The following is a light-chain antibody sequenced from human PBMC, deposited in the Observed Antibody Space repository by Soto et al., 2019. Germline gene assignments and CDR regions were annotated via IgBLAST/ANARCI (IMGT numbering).Light chain of an antibody. CDR3: QVWDSSSDHVV. V-gene: IGLV3-21*02. Sequence: SYELTQPPSVSVAPGQTARITCGGNNIGSKSVHRYQQKPGQAPVLVDYDDSDRPSGIPERFSGSNSGNTATLTISRVEAGDKSDYYCQVWDSSSDHVVFGGGTQLTVL. CDR1: NIGSKS. J-gene: IGLJ2*01. CDR2: DDS.